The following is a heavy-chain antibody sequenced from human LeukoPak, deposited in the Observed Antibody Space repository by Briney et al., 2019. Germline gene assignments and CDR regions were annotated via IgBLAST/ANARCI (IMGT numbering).Heavy chain of an antibody. CDR2: IILICGTA. Sequence: SVKLSCKASGGTFNIYAISWVRQAPGQGLEWMGGIILICGTANYTQKFQGRVTITADKSTSTAYMELSSLTSEATAVYYCARSYYYGSGSYGYYGMDVWGKGTTVTVSS. CDR3: ARSYYYGSGSYGYYGMDV. D-gene: IGHD3-10*01. J-gene: IGHJ6*04. V-gene: IGHV1-69*06. CDR1: GGTFNIYA.